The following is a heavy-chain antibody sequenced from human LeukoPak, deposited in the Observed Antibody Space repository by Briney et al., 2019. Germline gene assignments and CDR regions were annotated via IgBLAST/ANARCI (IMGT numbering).Heavy chain of an antibody. V-gene: IGHV3-11*01. CDR2: ISASGSTI. CDR1: GFTFSAHH. CDR3: ASVEAAGTSYGGYYYYYMDV. J-gene: IGHJ6*03. Sequence: GGSLRLSCAASGFTFSAHHMNWIRQAPGKGLEWVSYISASGSTINYADSVKGRLTISRDNAKNSLFLQMNSLRAEDTAVYYCASVEAAGTSYGGYYYYYMDVWGKGTTVTVSS. D-gene: IGHD4-23*01.